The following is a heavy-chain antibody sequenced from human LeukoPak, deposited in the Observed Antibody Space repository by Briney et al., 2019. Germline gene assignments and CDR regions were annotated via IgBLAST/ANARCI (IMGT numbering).Heavy chain of an antibody. J-gene: IGHJ4*02. CDR2: ISSSSSYI. V-gene: IGHV3-21*01. CDR3: ARDVDDSSGYYY. Sequence: PGGSLRLSCAASGFTFSSYSMNWVRQAPGKGLEWVSSISSSSSYIYYADSAKGRFTISRDNAKNSLYLQMNSLRAEDTAVYYCARDVDDSSGYYYWGQGTLVTVSS. CDR1: GFTFSSYS. D-gene: IGHD3-22*01.